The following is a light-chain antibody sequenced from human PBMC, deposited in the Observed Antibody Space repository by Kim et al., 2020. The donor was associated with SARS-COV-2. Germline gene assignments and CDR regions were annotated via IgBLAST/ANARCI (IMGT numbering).Light chain of an antibody. Sequence: SLSPAESATLSCRASQSVNFLACCQRRPGQAPRLLIYDVSKRATGIPARFRGSGSGTDFTLTITSLEPEDFAVYYCQQRSNWPLTFGGGTKVDIK. CDR1: QSVNF. CDR3: QQRSNWPLT. CDR2: DVS. J-gene: IGKJ4*01. V-gene: IGKV3-11*01.